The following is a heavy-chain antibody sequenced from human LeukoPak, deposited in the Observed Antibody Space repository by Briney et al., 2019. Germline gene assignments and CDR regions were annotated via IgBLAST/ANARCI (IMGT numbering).Heavy chain of an antibody. V-gene: IGHV3-23*01. CDR2: ISGSGGST. Sequence: GGSLRLSCAASGFTFNSYAMSWVRQAPGKGLEWVSAISGSGGSTYYADSVKGRFTISRDNSKNTLYLQMNSLRAEDTAVYYCAKLSSSSSCTYWGQGTLVTVSS. CDR1: GFTFNSYA. J-gene: IGHJ4*02. CDR3: AKLSSSSSCTY. D-gene: IGHD6-13*01.